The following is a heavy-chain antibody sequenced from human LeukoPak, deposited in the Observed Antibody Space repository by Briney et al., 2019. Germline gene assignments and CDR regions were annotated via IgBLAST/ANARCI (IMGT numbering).Heavy chain of an antibody. CDR2: FDPEDGET. Sequence: ASVKVSCKVSGYTLTELSMHWVRQAPGKRLEWVGGFDPEDGETIYAQKFQGRVTMTEDTSTDTAYMELSSLRSEDTAVYYCATGTTGTTHDAFDIWGQGTMVTVSS. V-gene: IGHV1-24*01. CDR1: GYTLTELS. CDR3: ATGTTGTTHDAFDI. J-gene: IGHJ3*02. D-gene: IGHD1-1*01.